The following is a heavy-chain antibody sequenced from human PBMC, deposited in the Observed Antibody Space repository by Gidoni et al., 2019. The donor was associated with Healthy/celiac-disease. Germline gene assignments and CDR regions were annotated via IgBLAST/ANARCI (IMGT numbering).Heavy chain of an antibody. CDR3: AKDHGAYYDFWSGPSNWFDP. V-gene: IGHV3-9*01. D-gene: IGHD3-3*01. J-gene: IGHJ5*02. CDR2: ISWHSGSI. Sequence: EVQLVESGGGLVQPGRSLRLACAASGFTFDDYAMHWVRQAPGKGLEWVSGISWHSGSIGYADSVKGRFTISRDNAKNSLYLQMNSLRAEDTALYYCAKDHGAYYDFWSGPSNWFDPWGQGTLVTVSS. CDR1: GFTFDDYA.